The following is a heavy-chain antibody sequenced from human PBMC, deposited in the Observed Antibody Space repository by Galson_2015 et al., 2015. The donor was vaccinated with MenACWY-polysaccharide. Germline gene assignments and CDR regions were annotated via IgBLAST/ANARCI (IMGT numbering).Heavy chain of an antibody. CDR2: ITSNGGRT. CDR3: AREIAVGYTSSWYSDR. J-gene: IGHJ4*02. V-gene: IGHV3-64*01. Sequence: SLRLSCAASGFTFSNYAMHWVRQAPGKGLEYVAVITSNGGRTAYGNSVQGRFTISRDNSKNTLYLQMGNLRAEDTAVYYCAREIAVGYTSSWYSDRWGQGILVTVSS. D-gene: IGHD6-13*01. CDR1: GFTFSNYA.